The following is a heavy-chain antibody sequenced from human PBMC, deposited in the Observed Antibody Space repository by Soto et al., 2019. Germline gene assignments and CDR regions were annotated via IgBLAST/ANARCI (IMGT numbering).Heavy chain of an antibody. J-gene: IGHJ3*02. D-gene: IGHD3-10*01. CDR2: IIPIFGTA. Sequence: SVKVSCKASGGTFSSYAISWVRQAPGQGLEWMGGIIPIFGTANYAQKFQGRVTITADESTSTAYMELSSLRSEDTAVYYCARDSYYGSGSYYENDAFDIWGQGTMVTVSS. CDR1: GGTFSSYA. V-gene: IGHV1-69*13. CDR3: ARDSYYGSGSYYENDAFDI.